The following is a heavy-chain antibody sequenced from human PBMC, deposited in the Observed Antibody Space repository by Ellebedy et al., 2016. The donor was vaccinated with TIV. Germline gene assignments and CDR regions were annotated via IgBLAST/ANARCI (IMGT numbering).Heavy chain of an antibody. J-gene: IGHJ5*02. CDR2: ITGISAGDNR. V-gene: IGHV3-23*01. Sequence: PGGSLRLSCTASGFAFSNFAMSWVRQAPGQVLEWVSAITGISAGDNRFYADSVKGRFTVFRDNAMSSLYLQMNNLGGEDTAIYYCARSPGEWSLYDWFDPWGPGTLVTVSS. D-gene: IGHD3-3*01. CDR1: GFAFSNFA. CDR3: ARSPGEWSLYDWFDP.